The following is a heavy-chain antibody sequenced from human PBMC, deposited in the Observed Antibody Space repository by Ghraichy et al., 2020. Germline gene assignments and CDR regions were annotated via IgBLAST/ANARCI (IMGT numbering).Heavy chain of an antibody. Sequence: GESLNISCAASGFTFSDYWMGWVRQAPGKGLEWVANIKKDGSEIDYLDSVKGRFTISRDNAKNSVYLQMNRLRADDTAVYYCVRGGRWYDDWGQGTLVTVTS. CDR2: IKKDGSEI. J-gene: IGHJ5*02. D-gene: IGHD3-16*01. CDR3: VRGGRWYDD. CDR1: GFTFSDYW. V-gene: IGHV3-7*01.